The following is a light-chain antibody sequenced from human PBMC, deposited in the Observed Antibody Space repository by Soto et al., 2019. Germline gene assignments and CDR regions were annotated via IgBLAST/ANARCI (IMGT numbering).Light chain of an antibody. Sequence: QSALTQPASVSGSPGQSITISCTGTSSDVGGFNYVSWYQCHPGKVPKLMIYDVSDRPSGVSNRFSGSKSGNTASLTISGLQAEDEADYYCSSYTTTGTLVFGGGTQLTVL. V-gene: IGLV2-14*03. CDR3: SSYTTTGTLV. CDR1: SSDVGGFNY. CDR2: DVS. J-gene: IGLJ2*01.